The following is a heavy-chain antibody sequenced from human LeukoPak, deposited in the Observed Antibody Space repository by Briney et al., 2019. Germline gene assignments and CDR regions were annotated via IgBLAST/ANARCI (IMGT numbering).Heavy chain of an antibody. J-gene: IGHJ3*02. Sequence: SETLSLTCTVSGGSISSSNYYWGWIRQPPGKGLEWIGSIYYSGNTYYNPSLRGRVTISVDTSKNQFSLKLSSVTAADTAVYYCARFVTGDGAFDIWDQGTMVTVSS. CDR3: ARFVTGDGAFDI. CDR1: GGSISSSNYY. V-gene: IGHV4-39*01. CDR2: IYYSGNT. D-gene: IGHD7-27*01.